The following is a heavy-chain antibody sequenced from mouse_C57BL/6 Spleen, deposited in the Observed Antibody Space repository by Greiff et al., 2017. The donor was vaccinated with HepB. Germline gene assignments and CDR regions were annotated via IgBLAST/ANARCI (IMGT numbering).Heavy chain of an antibody. CDR1: GYSITSGYY. CDR3: ARDNGSGYFDY. D-gene: IGHD1-1*01. J-gene: IGHJ2*01. V-gene: IGHV3-6*01. Sequence: EVQLQESGPGLVKPSQSLSLTCSVTGYSITSGYYWNWIRQFPGNKLEWMGYISYDGSNNYNPSLKNRISITRDTSKNQFFLKLNSVTTEDTATYYCARDNGSGYFDYWGQGTTLTVSS. CDR2: ISYDGSN.